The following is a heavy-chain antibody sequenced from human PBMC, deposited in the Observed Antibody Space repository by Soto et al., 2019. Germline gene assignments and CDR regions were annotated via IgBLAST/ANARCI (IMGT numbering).Heavy chain of an antibody. CDR3: ARVPASDFWSGSGNEAIDY. CDR1: GDSVSSNSAA. CDR2: TYYRSKWYN. J-gene: IGHJ4*02. Sequence: SQTLSLTCAISGDSVSSNSAAWNWIRQSPSRGLEWLGRTYYRSKWYNDYAVSVKSRITINPDTSKNQFSLQLNSVTPEDTAVYYCARVPASDFWSGSGNEAIDYWGQGTLVTVSS. D-gene: IGHD3-3*01. V-gene: IGHV6-1*01.